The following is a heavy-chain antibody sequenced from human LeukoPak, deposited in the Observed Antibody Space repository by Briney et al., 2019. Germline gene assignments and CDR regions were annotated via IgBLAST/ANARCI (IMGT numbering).Heavy chain of an antibody. CDR2: ISGSGDST. Sequence: GGSLRLSCAASGFTFSSYAMSWVRQAPGKGLEWVSLISGSGDSTYSADSVKGRFTISRDKSKNMLYLRINSLRAEDTAVYYCARHEGIAVGPFDPWGQGTLVTVSS. CDR3: ARHEGIAVGPFDP. CDR1: GFTFSSYA. D-gene: IGHD6-19*01. V-gene: IGHV3-23*01. J-gene: IGHJ5*02.